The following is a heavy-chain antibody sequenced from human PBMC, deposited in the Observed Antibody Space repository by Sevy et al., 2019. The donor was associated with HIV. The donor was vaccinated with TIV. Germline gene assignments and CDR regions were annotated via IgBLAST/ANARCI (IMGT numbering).Heavy chain of an antibody. V-gene: IGHV1-24*01. J-gene: IGHJ4*02. CDR2: FDPEDGET. CDR1: GRTLSELS. CDR3: ATTREYYEDSSGYLDF. D-gene: IGHD3-22*01. Sequence: ASVKVSCKVSGRTLSELSMHWVRQAPGKGLEWMGRFDPEDGETIYAQKFQGRVTLTEDTSTDTAYMELRSLKSEDTAVYYCATTREYYEDSSGYLDFWGQGTLVTVSS.